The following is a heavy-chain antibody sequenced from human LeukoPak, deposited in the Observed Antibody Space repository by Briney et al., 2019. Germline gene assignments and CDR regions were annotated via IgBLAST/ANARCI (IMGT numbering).Heavy chain of an antibody. Sequence: PSETLSLTCAVYGGSFSGYYWSWIRQPPGKGLEWIGEINHSGSTNYNPSLKSRVTISVGTSKDQFSLKLSSVTAADTAVYYCARAKDIVVVPAAEDPYYYGMDVWGQGTTVTVSS. CDR3: ARAKDIVVVPAAEDPYYYGMDV. CDR1: GGSFSGYY. J-gene: IGHJ6*02. V-gene: IGHV4-34*01. D-gene: IGHD2-2*01. CDR2: INHSGST.